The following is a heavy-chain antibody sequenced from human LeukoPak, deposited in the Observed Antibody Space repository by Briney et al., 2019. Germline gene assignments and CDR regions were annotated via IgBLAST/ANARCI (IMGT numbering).Heavy chain of an antibody. Sequence: GGSLRLSCAASGFTFSNYALSWVRQAPGKGLEWVSDISGSGGSTYYADSVKGRFTISRDNSKNTLYLQMNSLRAEDTAVYYCIGFGELTVDYWGQGTLVTVSS. CDR1: GFTFSNYA. CDR2: ISGSGGST. D-gene: IGHD3-10*01. CDR3: IGFGELTVDY. J-gene: IGHJ4*02. V-gene: IGHV3-23*01.